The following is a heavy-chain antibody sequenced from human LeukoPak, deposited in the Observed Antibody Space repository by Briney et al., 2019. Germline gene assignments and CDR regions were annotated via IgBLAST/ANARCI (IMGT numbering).Heavy chain of an antibody. CDR3: ARNPKDIVVVPAAWFDY. Sequence: SGTLSLTCTVSGGSINNYYWSWIRQPPGKGLEWIGYIYYSGSTNYNPSLKSRVTISVDTTKNQFSLKLSSVTAADTAVYYCARNPKDIVVVPAAWFDYWGQGTLVTVSS. D-gene: IGHD2-2*01. CDR2: IYYSGST. CDR1: GGSINNYY. V-gene: IGHV4-59*01. J-gene: IGHJ4*02.